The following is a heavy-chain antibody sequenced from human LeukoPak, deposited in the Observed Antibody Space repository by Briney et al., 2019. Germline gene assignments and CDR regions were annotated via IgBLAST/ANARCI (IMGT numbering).Heavy chain of an antibody. Sequence: AGGSLRLSCAASGFTFSSYTLNWVRQAPGKGLEWVSSISSSSSYIYYADSVKGRFTISRDNAKNALYLQMNSLRGEDTAVYYCARGHAGEHYWGQGTLVTVSS. J-gene: IGHJ4*02. V-gene: IGHV3-21*04. CDR1: GFTFSSYT. CDR3: ARGHAGEHY. CDR2: ISSSSSYI. D-gene: IGHD3-16*01.